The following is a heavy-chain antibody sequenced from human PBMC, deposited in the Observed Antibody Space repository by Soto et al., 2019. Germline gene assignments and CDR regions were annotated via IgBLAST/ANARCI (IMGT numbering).Heavy chain of an antibody. V-gene: IGHV3-33*01. CDR2: IWYDGSNK. Sequence: QVQLVESGGGVVQPGRSLRLSCAASGFTFSSYGMHWGRQAPGKGLEWVAVIWYDGSNKYYADSVKGRFTISRDNSKNTLYLQMNSLRAEDTAVSYCARDLRYYDSSGNYGMDVWGEGTTVTVSS. CDR3: ARDLRYYDSSGNYGMDV. D-gene: IGHD3-22*01. J-gene: IGHJ6*04. CDR1: GFTFSSYG.